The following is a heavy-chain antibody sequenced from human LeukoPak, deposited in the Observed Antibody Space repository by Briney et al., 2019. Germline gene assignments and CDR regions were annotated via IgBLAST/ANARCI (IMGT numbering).Heavy chain of an antibody. CDR2: INPSGGST. Sequence: VKVSCKASGGTFSSYAISWVRQAPGQGLEWMGIINPSGGSTSYAQKFQGRVTMTRDTSTSTVYMELSSLRSEDTAVYYCARPPYYYYYGMDVWGQGTTVTVSS. CDR1: GGTFSSYA. CDR3: ARPPYYYYYGMDV. J-gene: IGHJ6*02. V-gene: IGHV1-46*01.